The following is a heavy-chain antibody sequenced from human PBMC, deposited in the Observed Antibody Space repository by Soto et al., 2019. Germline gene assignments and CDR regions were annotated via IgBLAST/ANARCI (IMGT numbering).Heavy chain of an antibody. CDR1: GFTFSDHY. V-gene: IGHV3-72*01. CDR3: GSVRSYTRGWSYDY. Sequence: GGSLRLSCAASGFTFSDHYMEWVRQAPGKGLEWVGHIKNKASSYTTEYAASVKGRFTISRDDSKNSLFLQMNSLRAEDTAVYYCGSVRSYTRGWSYDYWGQGTLVTVSS. D-gene: IGHD6-19*01. CDR2: IKNKASSYTT. J-gene: IGHJ4*02.